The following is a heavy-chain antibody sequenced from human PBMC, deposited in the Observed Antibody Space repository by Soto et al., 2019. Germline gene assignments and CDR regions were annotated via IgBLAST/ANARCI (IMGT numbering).Heavy chain of an antibody. J-gene: IGHJ4*02. CDR2: ISSDGTTT. CDR1: GFTFTKYW. CDR3: AIQDCTNDVCLEAAVTVGGALEY. V-gene: IGHV3-74*01. Sequence: VQLVESGGGLVQPGEALRLSRAASGFTFTKYWMHWVRLAPGKGPVWVSYISSDGTTTDYADSVKGRFTISRDNANNMLYLQMDSLRVEDTAVYYCAIQDCTNDVCLEAAVTVGGALEYWGQGAQVTVSS. D-gene: IGHD2-8*01.